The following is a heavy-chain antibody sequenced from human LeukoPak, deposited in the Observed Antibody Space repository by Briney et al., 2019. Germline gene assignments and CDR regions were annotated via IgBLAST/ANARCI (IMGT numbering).Heavy chain of an antibody. CDR2: ISSSGSTI. CDR3: ARAMSAWGVAFDI. CDR1: GFTFSDYY. J-gene: IGHJ3*02. D-gene: IGHD3-16*01. V-gene: IGHV3-11*04. Sequence: GGSLRLSCAASGFTFSDYYMSWIRQAPGKGLDWVSYISSSGSTIYYADSVKGRFTISRDNAKNSLYLQMNSLRAEDRAVYYCARAMSAWGVAFDIWGQGTMVTVSS.